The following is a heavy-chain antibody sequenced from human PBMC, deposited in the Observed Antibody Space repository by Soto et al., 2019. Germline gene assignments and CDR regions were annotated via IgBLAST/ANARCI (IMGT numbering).Heavy chain of an antibody. CDR2: IYHSGST. V-gene: IGHV4-31*03. J-gene: IGHJ5*02. Sequence: QVQLQESGPGLVKPSQTLSITCTVSGDSISRGGYYWNWLRQHPRKGLEWIGYIYHSGSTIYNPSLKGRVTISVDTTKNRLSVELSNVTAADTAVYYCARDGAGAYGLGWFDPWCQGILVNVSS. D-gene: IGHD2-21*01. CDR1: GDSISRGGYY. CDR3: ARDGAGAYGLGWFDP.